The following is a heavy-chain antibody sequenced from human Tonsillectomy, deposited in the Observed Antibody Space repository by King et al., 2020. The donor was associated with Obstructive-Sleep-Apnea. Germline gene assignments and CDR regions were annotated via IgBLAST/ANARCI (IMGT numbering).Heavy chain of an antibody. V-gene: IGHV4-30-4*01. Sequence: VQLQESGPGLVKPSQTLSLTCTVSGGSISSGDYYWSWIRQPPGKGLEWIGYIYYSGSTYYNPSLKSRVTISVDPSKNQFSLKLSSVTAADTAVYYCARAVGSGSYYSPDYYYYGMDVWGQGTTVTVSS. D-gene: IGHD3-10*01. CDR1: GGSISSGDYY. J-gene: IGHJ6*02. CDR3: ARAVGSGSYYSPDYYYYGMDV. CDR2: IYYSGST.